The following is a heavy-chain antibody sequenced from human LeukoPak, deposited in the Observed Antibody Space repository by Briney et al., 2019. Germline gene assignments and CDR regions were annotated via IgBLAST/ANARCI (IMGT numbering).Heavy chain of an antibody. D-gene: IGHD2-15*01. Sequence: PSETLSLTCAVYGGSFSGYYWSWIRQPPGKGLEWIGEINHSGSTNYNPSLKSRVTISVDTSKNRFSLKLSSVTAADTAVYYCARAFLVGYSPEEYFFDYWGQGTLVTVSS. CDR1: GGSFSGYY. J-gene: IGHJ4*02. CDR2: INHSGST. V-gene: IGHV4-34*01. CDR3: ARAFLVGYSPEEYFFDY.